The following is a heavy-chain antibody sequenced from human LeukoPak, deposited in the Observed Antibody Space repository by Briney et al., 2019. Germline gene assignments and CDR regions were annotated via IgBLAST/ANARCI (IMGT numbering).Heavy chain of an antibody. D-gene: IGHD3-16*01. J-gene: IGHJ4*02. CDR3: ARDFAIDGAPRDY. V-gene: IGHV3-21*01. Sequence: GGSLRLSCAVSGFTFSSYTMNWVRQAPGKGLEWVSSISSSSSYIYYADSVKGRFTISRDNAKNSLYLQMNSLRAEDTAVYYCARDFAIDGAPRDYWGQGTLVTVSS. CDR2: ISSSSSYI. CDR1: GFTFSSYT.